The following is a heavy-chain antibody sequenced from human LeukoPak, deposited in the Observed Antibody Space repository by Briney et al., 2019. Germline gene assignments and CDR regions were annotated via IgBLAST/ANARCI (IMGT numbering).Heavy chain of an antibody. D-gene: IGHD3-10*01. J-gene: IGHJ3*02. CDR3: AKNELLWFGEFDAFDI. CDR1: GFTFSSYG. Sequence: PGRSLRLSCAASGFTFSSYGMHWVRQAPGKGLDLVAVISYDGSNKYYVDSVKGRFTISRDNSKNMLYLQTNSLRAEDTAVYYCAKNELLWFGEFDAFDIWGQGTMVTVSS. CDR2: ISYDGSNK. V-gene: IGHV3-30*18.